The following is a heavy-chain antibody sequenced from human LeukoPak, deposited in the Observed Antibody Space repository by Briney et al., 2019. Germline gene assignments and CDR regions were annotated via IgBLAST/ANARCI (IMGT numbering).Heavy chain of an antibody. D-gene: IGHD3-22*01. CDR3: ARDLGPVGITPWFDP. Sequence: GGSLRLSCAASGFTFSSYWMSWVRQAPGKGLEWVANIKQDGSEKYYVDSVKGRFTISRDNSKNTLYLQMNSLRAEDTAVYYCARDLGPVGITPWFDPWGQGTLVTVSS. J-gene: IGHJ5*02. V-gene: IGHV3-7*01. CDR2: IKQDGSEK. CDR1: GFTFSSYW.